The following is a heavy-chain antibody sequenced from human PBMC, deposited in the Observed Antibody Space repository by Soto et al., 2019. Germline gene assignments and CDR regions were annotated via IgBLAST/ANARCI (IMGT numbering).Heavy chain of an antibody. CDR3: ARDYSTSFGLDP. CDR2: IIPIFGTA. J-gene: IGHJ5*02. CDR1: GGTFSSYA. V-gene: IGHV1-69*01. Sequence: QVQLVQSGAEVKKPGSSVKVSCKASGGTFSSYAISWVRQAPGQGLEWMGGIIPIFGTANYAQKFQGRVTFTADESTTTAYMEMSSLGSEDTAVYYCARDYSTSFGLDPWGQGTQVTLSS. D-gene: IGHD6-13*01.